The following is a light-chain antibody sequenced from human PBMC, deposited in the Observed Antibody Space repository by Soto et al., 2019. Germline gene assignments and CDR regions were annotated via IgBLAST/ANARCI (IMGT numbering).Light chain of an antibody. CDR1: QSVSSY. CDR2: DAS. V-gene: IGKV3-11*01. J-gene: IGKJ5*01. Sequence: EIVLTRSPPTLSLSPGERATLSCRASQSVSSYLAWYQQKSGQAPRLLIYDASNRATGIPARFSGSGSGTDFTLTISSLEPEDFAVYYCQQRSNWPQITFGQGTRLEI. CDR3: QQRSNWPQIT.